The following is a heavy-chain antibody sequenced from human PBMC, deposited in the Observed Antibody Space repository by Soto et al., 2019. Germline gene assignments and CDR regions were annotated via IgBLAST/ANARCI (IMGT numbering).Heavy chain of an antibody. CDR3: ARDPIIVVVPAARPLVFDP. CDR2: IKQDGSEK. Sequence: GGSLRLSCAASGFTFSSYWMSWVRQAPGKGLEWVANIKQDGSEKYYVDSVKGRFTISRDNAKNSLYLQMNSLRAEDTAVYYCARDPIIVVVPAARPLVFDPWGQGTLVTVSS. D-gene: IGHD2-2*01. CDR1: GFTFSSYW. J-gene: IGHJ5*02. V-gene: IGHV3-7*01.